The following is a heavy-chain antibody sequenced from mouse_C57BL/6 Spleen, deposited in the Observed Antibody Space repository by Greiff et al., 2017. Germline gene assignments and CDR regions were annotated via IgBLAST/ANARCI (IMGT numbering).Heavy chain of an antibody. CDR3: ARNHYGSIFGG. Sequence: EVKLEESGGGLVKPGGSLKLSCAASGFTFSDYGMHWVRQAPEKGLEWVAYSSSGSSTLYYADTGKGRFTLSRDNAQNTLFLQMTSLRSEDTAMYYCARNHYGSIFGGWGQGTTLTLSS. D-gene: IGHD1-1*01. CDR2: SSSGSSTL. J-gene: IGHJ2*01. CDR1: GFTFSDYG. V-gene: IGHV5-17*01.